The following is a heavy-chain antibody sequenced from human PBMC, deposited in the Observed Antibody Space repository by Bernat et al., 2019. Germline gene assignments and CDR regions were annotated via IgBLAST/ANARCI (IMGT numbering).Heavy chain of an antibody. CDR3: ARDTPPYCSSTSCYVDY. CDR2: IYWDGGST. D-gene: IGHD2-2*01. J-gene: IGHJ4*02. Sequence: EVQLVESGGGVVRPGGSLRLSCAASGFTFDDYGMRWVRQAPGKGLEWVSGIYWDGGSTGYADSVKGRFTISRDNAKNSLYLQMNSLRAEDTALYYCARDTPPYCSSTSCYVDYWGQGTLVTVSS. CDR1: GFTFDDYG. V-gene: IGHV3-20*04.